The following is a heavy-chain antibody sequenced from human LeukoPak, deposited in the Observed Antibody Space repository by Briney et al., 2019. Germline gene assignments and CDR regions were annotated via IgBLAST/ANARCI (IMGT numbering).Heavy chain of an antibody. CDR3: ARDSFSMVRGVRYYFDP. J-gene: IGHJ5*02. CDR2: INPNSGGT. V-gene: IGHV1-2*02. Sequence: GASVKVSCKASGYTFTGYYMHWVRQAPGQGLEWMGWINPNSGGTNYAQKFQGRVTMTRDTSISTACMELSRLRSDDTAVYYCARDSFSMVRGVRYYFDPWGQGTLVTVSS. CDR1: GYTFTGYY. D-gene: IGHD3-10*01.